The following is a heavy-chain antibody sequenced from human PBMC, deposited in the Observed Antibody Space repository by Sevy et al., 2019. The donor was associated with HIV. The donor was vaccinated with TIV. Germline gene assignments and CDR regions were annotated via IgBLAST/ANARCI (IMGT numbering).Heavy chain of an antibody. Sequence: SETLSLTCTVSGGSVSGVPYYWSWIRQHPGKGPEWIAYISHSGSAVYNQSLKSRVNMSVVTSKNQFSLKMRSVTPADTAVYYCAGGVMEYLFTDNDRHDGMVVWGQGTTVTVSS. CDR2: ISHSGSA. D-gene: IGHD3-16*01. J-gene: IGHJ6*02. V-gene: IGHV4-31*03. CDR1: GGSVSGVPYY. CDR3: AGGVMEYLFTDNDRHDGMVV.